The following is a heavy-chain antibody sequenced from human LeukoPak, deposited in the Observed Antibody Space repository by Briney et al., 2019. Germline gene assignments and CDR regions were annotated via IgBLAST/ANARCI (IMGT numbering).Heavy chain of an antibody. Sequence: ASEKVSCKAFGYTFTRNNINWVRQAPGQELEWMGWMNPKSGNTDYAQKFQGRLTMTRDTSTNTAYMELSGLRSDDTAVYYCASGIAVGGSQYYYYYMDVWGKGTTVTVSS. CDR3: ASGIAVGGSQYYYYYMDV. V-gene: IGHV1-8*01. CDR1: GYTFTRNN. CDR2: MNPKSGNT. J-gene: IGHJ6*03. D-gene: IGHD6-19*01.